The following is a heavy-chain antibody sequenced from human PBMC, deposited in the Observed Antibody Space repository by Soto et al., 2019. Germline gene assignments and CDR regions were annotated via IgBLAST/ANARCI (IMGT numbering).Heavy chain of an antibody. J-gene: IGHJ3*02. V-gene: IGHV3-23*01. CDR3: AKNPYSRGHAPPI. D-gene: IGHD6-19*01. CDR2: ISGSGGST. Sequence: EVQLLESGGGLVQPGGSLRLSCAASGFTFSSYAMSWVRQAPGKGLEWVSAISGSGGSTYYADSVKGRFTISRDNSKNTLYLQMNSPRAEDTAVYYCAKNPYSRGHAPPIWGQGTMVTVSS. CDR1: GFTFSSYA.